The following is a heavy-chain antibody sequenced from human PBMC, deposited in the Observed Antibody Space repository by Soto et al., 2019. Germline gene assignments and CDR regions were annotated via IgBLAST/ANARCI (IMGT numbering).Heavy chain of an antibody. CDR2: INIGNGNT. CDR1: GYTFTYYP. D-gene: IGHD2-15*01. CDR3: AREPPCGGRCYLNYFDP. Sequence: ASVKVSCKASGYTFTYYPIHWVRQAPGQRLEWMGWINIGNGNTEYSQKFQGRVTITIDTSASTAYMELSSLRFEDTAVYYCAREPPCGGRCYLNYFDPWGQGTLVTVSS. J-gene: IGHJ5*02. V-gene: IGHV1-3*04.